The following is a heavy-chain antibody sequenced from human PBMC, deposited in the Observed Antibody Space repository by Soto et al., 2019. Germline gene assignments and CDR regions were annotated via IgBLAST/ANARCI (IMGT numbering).Heavy chain of an antibody. CDR1: GYTFTSYY. D-gene: IGHD2-2*01. CDR2: INPSGGST. Sequence: QVQLVQSGAEVTKPGASVKVSCKASGYTFTSYYIHWVREAPGQGLEWMGMINPSGGSTTYTQRFQGRGTMTRDTSTSTVYMELSSLTSEDTAVYYCARAAPANNGRRMDVWGHGTTVTVSS. J-gene: IGHJ6*02. V-gene: IGHV1-46*01. CDR3: ARAAPANNGRRMDV.